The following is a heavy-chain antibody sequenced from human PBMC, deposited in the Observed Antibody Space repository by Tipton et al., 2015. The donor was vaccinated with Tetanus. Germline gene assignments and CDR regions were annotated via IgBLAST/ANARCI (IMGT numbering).Heavy chain of an antibody. V-gene: IGHV3-53*01. J-gene: IGHJ4*02. D-gene: IGHD3-3*01. Sequence: SLRLSCEASGFIISNNNMNWVRQAPGKGLEWVSVIYRDGTTHYADSVKGRFTISRDITKNTLNLQTNSLRAEDTAVYYCARIHDFLSGHFDFWGQGTLVAVSS. CDR1: GFIISNNN. CDR3: ARIHDFLSGHFDF. CDR2: IYRDGTT.